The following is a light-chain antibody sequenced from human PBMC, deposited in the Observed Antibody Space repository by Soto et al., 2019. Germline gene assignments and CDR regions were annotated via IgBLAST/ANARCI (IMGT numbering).Light chain of an antibody. J-gene: IGKJ1*01. CDR2: GAS. Sequence: IVMTQSAATLSGSPGEIATLSCRASQSVSSNLAWYQQKPGQAPRLLIYGASTRATGIPARFSGSGSGTEYTLTISSLQSEDFAVYYCQQYNNWPETFGQGTKVDIK. V-gene: IGKV3-15*01. CDR1: QSVSSN. CDR3: QQYNNWPET.